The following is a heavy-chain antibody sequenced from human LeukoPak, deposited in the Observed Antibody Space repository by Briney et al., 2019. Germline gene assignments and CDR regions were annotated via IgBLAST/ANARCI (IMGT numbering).Heavy chain of an antibody. CDR2: ISGGGYST. J-gene: IGHJ5*02. V-gene: IGHV3-23*01. CDR1: GFTFISCA. D-gene: IGHD5-18*01. CDR3: AKHRHSDAAMVNDWFDT. Sequence: PGGSLRLSCAASGFTFISCAMSWVRQAPGKGLEWVSVISGGGYSTYYADSVKGRFTISRDNSKNTLFLQMSSLRAEDTAVYYCAKHRHSDAAMVNDWFDTWGQGTQVTVSS.